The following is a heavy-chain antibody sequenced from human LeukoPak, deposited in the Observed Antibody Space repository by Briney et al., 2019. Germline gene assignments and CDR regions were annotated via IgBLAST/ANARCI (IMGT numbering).Heavy chain of an antibody. CDR3: AREVPRDGGFDY. J-gene: IGHJ4*02. CDR1: GFTFSSYA. CDR2: ISSNGGST. Sequence: GGSLRLSCAASGFTFSSYAMHWVRQAPGKGLEYVSAISSNGGSTYYANSVKGRFTISRDNSKNTLYLQMGSLRAEDMAVYYCAREVPRDGGFDYWGQGTLVTVSS. V-gene: IGHV3-64*01. D-gene: IGHD3-10*01.